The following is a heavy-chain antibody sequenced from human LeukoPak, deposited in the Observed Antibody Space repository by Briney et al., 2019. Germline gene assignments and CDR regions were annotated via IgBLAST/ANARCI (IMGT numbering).Heavy chain of an antibody. J-gene: IGHJ4*02. V-gene: IGHV3-7*01. Sequence: GGPLRLSCAASGFTFSTYWMSWVRQVPGKGLEWVANIKQDGSQKYYVDSVRGRFTISRDDAKNSLYLQMNSLRAEDTAVYYCATSRRGDYGDYAYYWGQGTLVTVSS. CDR2: IKQDGSQK. CDR1: GFTFSTYW. D-gene: IGHD4-17*01. CDR3: ATSRRGDYGDYAYY.